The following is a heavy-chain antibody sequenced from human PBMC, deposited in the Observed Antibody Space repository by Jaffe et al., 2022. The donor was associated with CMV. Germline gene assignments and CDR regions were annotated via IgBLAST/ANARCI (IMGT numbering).Heavy chain of an antibody. CDR1: GGSFSGYY. V-gene: IGHV4-34*01. Sequence: QVQLQQWGAGLLKPSETLSLTCAVYGGSFSGYYWSWIRQPPGKGLEWIGEINHSGSTNYNPSLKSRVTISVDTSKNQFSLKLSSVTAADTAVYYCARGTPLAAAGGHYYGMDVWGQGTTVTVSS. CDR2: INHSGST. D-gene: IGHD6-13*01. CDR3: ARGTPLAAAGGHYYGMDV. J-gene: IGHJ6*02.